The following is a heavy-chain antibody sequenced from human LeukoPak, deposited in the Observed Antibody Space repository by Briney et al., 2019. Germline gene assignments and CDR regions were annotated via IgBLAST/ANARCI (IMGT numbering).Heavy chain of an antibody. J-gene: IGHJ5*02. D-gene: IGHD2-2*01. CDR3: ARRLTQYDCFDP. CDR1: GDSVSSNSVT. Sequence: PQTLSLTCALSGDSVSSNSVTWDWIRQSPSRGLEWLGRTYYRSTGYNDYAVSVRGRITVNPDTSKNQFSLHLNSVTPEDTAVYYCARRLTQYDCFDPWGQGILVTVAS. V-gene: IGHV6-1*01. CDR2: TYYRSTGYN.